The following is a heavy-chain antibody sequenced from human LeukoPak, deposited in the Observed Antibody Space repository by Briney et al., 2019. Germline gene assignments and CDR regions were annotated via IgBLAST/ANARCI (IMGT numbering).Heavy chain of an antibody. CDR3: ARSPYSGTYGV. CDR2: IYYLGST. Sequence: PSETLSLTCTVSGGSISTYYWSWIRQPPGKGLEWIGYIYYLGSTNYNPSLKSRVTISLDTSKNQFSLNLSSMTAADTAVYYCARSPYSGTYGVWGQGTLVTVSS. CDR1: GGSISTYY. D-gene: IGHD1-26*01. V-gene: IGHV4-59*01. J-gene: IGHJ4*02.